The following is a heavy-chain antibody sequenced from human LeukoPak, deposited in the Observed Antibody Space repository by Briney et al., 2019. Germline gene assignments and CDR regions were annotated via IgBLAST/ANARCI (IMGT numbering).Heavy chain of an antibody. CDR3: AKESGLDV. J-gene: IGHJ6*02. CDR1: GVTFSSYA. V-gene: IGHV3-23*01. CDR2: ISGSGGST. Sequence: GGALRLSCAAYGVTFSSYAMSWVRQAPGKGRERVSTISGSGGSTYYADTVKGRFTISRNNSENTLYMQMNSVGAEDTAVYYCAKESGLDVWGQGTTVTVSS.